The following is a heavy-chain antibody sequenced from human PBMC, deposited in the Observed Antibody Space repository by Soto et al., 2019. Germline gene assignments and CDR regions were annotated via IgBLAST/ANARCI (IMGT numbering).Heavy chain of an antibody. J-gene: IGHJ4*02. CDR3: AKGYYGDPRSIDY. Sequence: EVQLVESGGGLVQPGRSLRLSCAASGFTFDDNAMHWVRQAPGKGLEWVSGISWNSGSIGYADSVKGRFTISRDNAKNSLYLQMNSLRAEDTALYYCAKGYYGDPRSIDYWGQGTLVTVSS. V-gene: IGHV3-9*01. CDR1: GFTFDDNA. D-gene: IGHD4-17*01. CDR2: ISWNSGSI.